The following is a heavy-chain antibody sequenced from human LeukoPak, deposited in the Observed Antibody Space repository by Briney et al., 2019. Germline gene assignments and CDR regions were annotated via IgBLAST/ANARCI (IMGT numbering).Heavy chain of an antibody. V-gene: IGHV3-30*04. J-gene: IGHJ6*02. CDR3: ARNKPIIGFFGMDV. CDR1: GFTFSDYA. D-gene: IGHD1-14*01. Sequence: GGSLRLSCAASGFTFSDYAMHWVRQAPGKGLEWVAAISCGGTSEYYTDSVKGRFTISRDNSKNTLDLQMSTLRAEDTAVYFCARNKPIIGFFGMDVWGQGTTVTVSS. CDR2: ISCGGTSE.